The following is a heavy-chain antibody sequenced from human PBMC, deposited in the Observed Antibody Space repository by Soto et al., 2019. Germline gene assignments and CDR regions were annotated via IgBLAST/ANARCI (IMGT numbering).Heavy chain of an antibody. CDR2: ISWNSGSI. CDR1: GFTFDDYA. V-gene: IGHV3-9*01. Sequence: GGSLRLSCAASGFTFDDYAMHWVRQAPGKGLEWVSGISWNSGSIGYADSVKGRFTISRDNAKNSLYLQMNSLRAEDTALYYCAKGMLRYCSGGSCYSGAFDIWGQGTMVTDS. J-gene: IGHJ3*02. CDR3: AKGMLRYCSGGSCYSGAFDI. D-gene: IGHD2-15*01.